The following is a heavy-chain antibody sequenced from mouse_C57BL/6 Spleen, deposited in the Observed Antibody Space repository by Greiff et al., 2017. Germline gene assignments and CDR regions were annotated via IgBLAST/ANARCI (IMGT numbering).Heavy chain of an antibody. Sequence: QVQLQQPGAELVKPGASVKVSCKASGYTFTSYWLHWVKQRPGQGLEWIGRIHPYDSDTNYNQKFKGKATLTVDKSSSTAYMQLSSLTSEDSAVYYCARGDYDFAYWGQGTLVTVSA. J-gene: IGHJ3*01. CDR2: IHPYDSDT. D-gene: IGHD2-4*01. CDR3: ARGDYDFAY. CDR1: GYTFTSYW. V-gene: IGHV1-74*01.